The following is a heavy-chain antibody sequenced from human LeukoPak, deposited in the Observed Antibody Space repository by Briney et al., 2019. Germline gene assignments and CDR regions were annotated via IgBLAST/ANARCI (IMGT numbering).Heavy chain of an antibody. CDR2: IRVGGET. CDR3: AKGTGDTGYYFDY. CDR1: GFTLSSYA. J-gene: IGHJ4*02. V-gene: IGHV3-23*01. D-gene: IGHD7-27*01. Sequence: GGSLRLSCAASGFTLSSYAMNWVRQAPGKGLEWVSGIRVGGETYYADSVKGRFTISRDNSENTLYLQMSGLRAEDTAVYHCAKGTGDTGYYFDYWGQGTLVTVSS.